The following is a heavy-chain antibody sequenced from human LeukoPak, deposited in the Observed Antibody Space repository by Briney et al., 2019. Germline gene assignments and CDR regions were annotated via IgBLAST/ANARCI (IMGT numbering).Heavy chain of an antibody. CDR3: ARAGRSFYGGSSDY. V-gene: IGHV3-7*01. CDR1: GFTFSSHW. D-gene: IGHD4-23*01. Sequence: TGGSLRLSCAASGFTFSSHWMSWVRQAPGKGLEWVAHIKQDGSEEQYMDSVRGRFTISRDNTKNSMYLQMDSLRDEDTAVYYCARAGRSFYGGSSDYWGQGTLVTVSS. CDR2: IKQDGSEE. J-gene: IGHJ4*02.